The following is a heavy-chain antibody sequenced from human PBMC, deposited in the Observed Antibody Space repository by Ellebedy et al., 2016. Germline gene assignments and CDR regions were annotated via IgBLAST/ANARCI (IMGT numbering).Heavy chain of an antibody. V-gene: IGHV1-18*04. CDR3: ARVTFGGVIVTYYYGMDV. J-gene: IGHJ6*02. CDR2: VNTFSGNT. Sequence: ASVKASCXASGYTFTTFSITWVRQVPGQGLEWMGFVNTFSGNTKFAQKLQGRVTMTTDTSTSTAYMELRSLRSDDTAVYYCARVTFGGVIVTYYYGMDVWGQGTTVTVSS. CDR1: GYTFTTFS. D-gene: IGHD3-16*02.